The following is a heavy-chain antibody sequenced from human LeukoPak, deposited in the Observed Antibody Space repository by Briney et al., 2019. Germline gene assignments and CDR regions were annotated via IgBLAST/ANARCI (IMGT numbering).Heavy chain of an antibody. CDR3: TTLGLELQNAFDI. J-gene: IGHJ3*02. V-gene: IGHV3-15*01. CDR2: IKSKTDGGTT. Sequence: GGSLRLSCAASGFTFSNAWMSWVRQAPGKGLEWVGRIKSKTDGGTTDYAAPVKGRFTISRDDSKNTLYLQMNSLKTEDTAVYYCTTLGLELQNAFDIWGQGTMVTVSS. CDR1: GFTFSNAW. D-gene: IGHD1-7*01.